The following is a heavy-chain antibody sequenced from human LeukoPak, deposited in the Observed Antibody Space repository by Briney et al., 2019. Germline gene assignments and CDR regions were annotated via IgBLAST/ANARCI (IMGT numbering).Heavy chain of an antibody. J-gene: IGHJ6*02. CDR3: ARVPSDRTGIYYGMDV. D-gene: IGHD7-27*01. CDR2: IYYSGST. Sequence: SETLSLTCTVSGGSISSYYWSWLRQPPGKGLEWIGYIYYSGSTNYNPPLKSRVTISVDTSKKQFSQKLSSVTAADTAVYYCARVPSDRTGIYYGMDVWGQGTTVTVSS. V-gene: IGHV4-59*01. CDR1: GGSISSYY.